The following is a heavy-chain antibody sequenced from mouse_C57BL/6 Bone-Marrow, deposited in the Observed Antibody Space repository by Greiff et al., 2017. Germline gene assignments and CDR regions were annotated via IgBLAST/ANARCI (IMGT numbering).Heavy chain of an antibody. V-gene: IGHV5-12*01. CDR2: ISNGGGST. Sequence: DVKLVESGGGLVQPGGSLKLSCAASGFTFSDYYMYWVRQTPEKRLEWVAYISNGGGSTYYPDTVKGGFTISRDNAKNTLYLQMSRLKSEDTAMYYCARRGYGYWFDYWGRGTTLTVSS. CDR1: GFTFSDYY. J-gene: IGHJ2*01. CDR3: ARRGYGYWFDY. D-gene: IGHD2-2*01.